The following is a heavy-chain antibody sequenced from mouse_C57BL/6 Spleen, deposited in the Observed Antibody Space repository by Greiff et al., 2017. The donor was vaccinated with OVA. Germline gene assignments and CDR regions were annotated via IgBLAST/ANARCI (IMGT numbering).Heavy chain of an antibody. Sequence: VQLQESGAELMKPGASVKLSCKATGYTFTGYWIEWVKQRPGHGLEWIGEILPGSGSTNYNENFKGKATFTAATSSNTAYMQLSSLTTEDSAIYYGARGRYYYGSSSYFDVWGTGTTVTVSA. V-gene: IGHV1-9*01. J-gene: IGHJ1*03. CDR2: ILPGSGST. D-gene: IGHD1-1*01. CDR3: ARGRYYYGSSSYFDV. CDR1: GYTFTGYW.